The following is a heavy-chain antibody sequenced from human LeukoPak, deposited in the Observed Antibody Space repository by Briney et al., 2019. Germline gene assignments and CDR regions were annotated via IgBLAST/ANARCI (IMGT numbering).Heavy chain of an antibody. CDR2: ITWSSGTL. V-gene: IGHV3-9*01. CDR1: GFTFDDYA. J-gene: IGHJ4*02. Sequence: GGSLRLSCVASGFTFDDYAMHWVRQAPGKGLEWVSGITWSSGTLAYVDSLKGRFTISRDNAKNSLYLEMNSLRVEDTAVYYCARDWSSSSGLDYWGQGTLVTVSS. CDR3: ARDWSSSSGLDY. D-gene: IGHD6-6*01.